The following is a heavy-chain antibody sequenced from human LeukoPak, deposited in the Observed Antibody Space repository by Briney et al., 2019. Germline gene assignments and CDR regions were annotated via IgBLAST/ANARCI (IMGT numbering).Heavy chain of an antibody. J-gene: IGHJ3*02. D-gene: IGHD5-12*01. CDR3: ARDLSGSDAFDI. Sequence: GRSLRLSCAASGFTFSNYAVHWVRQAPGKGLEWVSVIYSGGSTYYADSVKGRFTISRDNPKNTLYLQMNSLRAEDTAVYYCARDLSGSDAFDIWGQGTMVTVSS. CDR1: GFTFSNYA. CDR2: IYSGGST. V-gene: IGHV3-66*01.